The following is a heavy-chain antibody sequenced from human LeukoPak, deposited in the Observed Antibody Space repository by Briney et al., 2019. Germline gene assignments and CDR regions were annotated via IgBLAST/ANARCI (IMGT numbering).Heavy chain of an antibody. CDR2: SSSSSSTI. CDR1: GFSFSRYS. D-gene: IGHD6-6*01. V-gene: IGHV3-48*02. Sequence: GGSLRLSCAASGFSFSRYSMNWFRQAPGKGLEWLSYSSSSSSTIYYADSVKGRFTISRDNAKNLLYLQMNSLRDEDTAVYYCARDYSSFAFDIWGQGTMVTVSS. J-gene: IGHJ3*02. CDR3: ARDYSSFAFDI.